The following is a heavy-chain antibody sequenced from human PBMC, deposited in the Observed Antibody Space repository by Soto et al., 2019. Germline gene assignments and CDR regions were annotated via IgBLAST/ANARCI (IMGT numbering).Heavy chain of an antibody. CDR3: AASDSSSWQHDY. CDR1: GDSFSSYA. Sequence: QVQLVQSGAELKKPGSSVRVSCKISGDSFSSYAISWVRQAPGEGLEWVGGIIPIFETANYAQKFQGRVTIPAVESTTTAYREVTRLRPEDTAIFYCAASDSSSWQHDYWGQGTLITVSS. V-gene: IGHV1-69*01. J-gene: IGHJ4*02. CDR2: IIPIFETA. D-gene: IGHD6-13*01.